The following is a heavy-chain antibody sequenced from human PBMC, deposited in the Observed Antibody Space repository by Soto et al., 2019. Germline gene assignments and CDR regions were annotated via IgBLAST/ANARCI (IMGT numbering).Heavy chain of an antibody. V-gene: IGHV1-2*02. CDR1: GYTFTGYY. CDR3: APIAAAGTFDY. D-gene: IGHD6-13*01. Sequence: ASVKVSCKASGYTFTGYYMHWVRQAPGQGLEGMGWINPNSGGTNYAQKFQGRVTMTRDTPISTAYMELSRLRSDDTAVYYCAPIAAAGTFDYWGQGTLVTVSS. CDR2: INPNSGGT. J-gene: IGHJ4*02.